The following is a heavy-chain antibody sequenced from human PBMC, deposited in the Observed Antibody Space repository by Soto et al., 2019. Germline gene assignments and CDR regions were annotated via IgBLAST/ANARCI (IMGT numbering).Heavy chain of an antibody. CDR3: ARLIRIDDYGDYGSLFDY. D-gene: IGHD4-17*01. CDR2: IYYSGST. J-gene: IGHJ4*02. CDR1: GGSISSYY. V-gene: IGHV4-59*08. Sequence: SETLSLTCTVSGGSISSYYWSWIRQLPGKGLEWIGYIYYSGSTNYNPSLKSRVTISVDTSKNQFSLKLSSVTAADTAVYYCARLIRIDDYGDYGSLFDYWGQGTLVTVSS.